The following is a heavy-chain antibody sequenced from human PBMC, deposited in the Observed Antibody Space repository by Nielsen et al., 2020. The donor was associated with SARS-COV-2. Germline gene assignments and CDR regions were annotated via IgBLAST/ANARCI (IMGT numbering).Heavy chain of an antibody. CDR1: GGSVSSGSHY. CDR3: ARLLTDYYDSSGYPGWFDP. D-gene: IGHD3-22*01. CDR2: IYYSGST. V-gene: IGHV4-61*01. Sequence: SETLSLTCTVSGGSVSSGSHYWNWIRQPPGKGLEWIGYIYYSGSTNYNPSLKSRVTISVDTSKNQFSLKLSSVTAADTAVYYCARLLTDYYDSSGYPGWFDPWGQGTLVTVSS. J-gene: IGHJ5*02.